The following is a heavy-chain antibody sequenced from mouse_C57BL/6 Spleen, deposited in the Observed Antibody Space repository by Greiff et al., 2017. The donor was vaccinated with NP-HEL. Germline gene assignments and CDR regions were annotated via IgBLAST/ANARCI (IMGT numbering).Heavy chain of an antibody. J-gene: IGHJ3*01. CDR2: ISSGGDYI. CDR3: TRALNQAWFAY. CDR1: GFTFSSYA. V-gene: IGHV5-9-1*02. D-gene: IGHD1-3*01. Sequence: EVKLVESGEGLVKPGGSLKLSCAASGFTFSSYAMSWVRQTPEKRLEWVAYISSGGDYIYYADTVKGRFTISRDNARNTLYLQMSSLKSEDTAMYYCTRALNQAWFAYWGQGTLVTVSA.